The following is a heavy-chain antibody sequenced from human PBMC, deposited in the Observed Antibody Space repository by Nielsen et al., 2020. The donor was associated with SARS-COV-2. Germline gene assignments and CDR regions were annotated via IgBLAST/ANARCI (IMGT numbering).Heavy chain of an antibody. D-gene: IGHD3-9*01. J-gene: IGHJ4*02. CDR1: GFTLSNAW. CDR3: TTEVGVGYFDWNLDY. CDR2: IKSKTDGGTT. Sequence: GESLKISCAASGFTLSNAWMSCVRQAPGKGLEWVGRIKSKTDGGTTDYAAPVKGRFTISRDDSKNTLYLQMNSLKTEDTAVYYCTTEVGVGYFDWNLDYWGQGTLVTVSS. V-gene: IGHV3-15*01.